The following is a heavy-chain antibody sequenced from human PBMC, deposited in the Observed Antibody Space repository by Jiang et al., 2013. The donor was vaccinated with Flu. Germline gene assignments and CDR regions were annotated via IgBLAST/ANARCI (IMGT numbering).Heavy chain of an antibody. CDR3: ARYVYYGDYAFDY. V-gene: IGHV4-39*07. CDR1: SDSISTSSHY. CDR2: FHYSGTT. J-gene: IGHJ4*02. D-gene: IGHD4-17*01. Sequence: GPGLVKPSETLSLTCTVSSDSISTSSHYWGWTRQPPGKGLEWIGSFHYSGTTYYTPSLKSRVTISGDTSKNQFSLKLSSVTAADTAMYYCARYVYYGDYAFDYWGQGTLVTVSS.